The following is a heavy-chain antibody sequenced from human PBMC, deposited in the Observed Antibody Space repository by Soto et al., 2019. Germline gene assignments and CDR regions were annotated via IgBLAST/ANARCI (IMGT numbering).Heavy chain of an antibody. J-gene: IGHJ4*02. CDR2: FDPEDGET. V-gene: IGHV1-24*01. CDR1: GYTLTELS. CDR3: ATDLPSQITIFTLAFDY. D-gene: IGHD3-9*01. Sequence: GASVKVSCKVSGYTLTELSMHWVRQAPGKGLEWMGGFDPEDGETIYAQKFQGRVTMTEDTSTDTAYMELSSLRSEDTAVYYCATDLPSQITIFTLAFDYWGQGTLVTVSS.